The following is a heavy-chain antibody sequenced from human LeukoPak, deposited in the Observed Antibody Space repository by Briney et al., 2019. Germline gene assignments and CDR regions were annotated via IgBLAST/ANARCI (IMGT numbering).Heavy chain of an antibody. D-gene: IGHD4-17*01. CDR3: ARVIGDYPSYNWFDP. CDR2: ISAYNGNT. V-gene: IGHV1-18*01. CDR1: GYTFTIYG. Sequence: ASVTVSFKASGYTFTIYGISWVRQAPGQGLEWMGWISAYNGNTNYAQKLQGRVTMTTDTSTSTAYMELRSLRSDDTAVYYCARVIGDYPSYNWFDPWGQGTLVTVSS. J-gene: IGHJ5*02.